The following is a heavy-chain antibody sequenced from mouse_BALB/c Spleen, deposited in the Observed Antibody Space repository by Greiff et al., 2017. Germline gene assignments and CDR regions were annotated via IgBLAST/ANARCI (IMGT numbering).Heavy chain of an antibody. D-gene: IGHD2-14*01. CDR1: GYTFTSYY. J-gene: IGHJ2*01. CDR2: IYPGNVNT. V-gene: IGHV1S56*01. CDR3: ARGGVPYYFDY. Sequence: VQLKESGPELVKPGASVRISCKASGYTFTSYYIHWVKQRPGQGLEWIGWIYPGNVNTKYNEKFKGKATLTADKSSSTAYMQLSSLTSEDSAVYFCARGGVPYYFDYWGQGTTLTVSS.